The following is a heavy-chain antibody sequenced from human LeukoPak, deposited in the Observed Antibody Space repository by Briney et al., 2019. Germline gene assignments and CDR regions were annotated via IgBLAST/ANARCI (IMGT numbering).Heavy chain of an antibody. CDR3: AKDIVVVPAYTEYYYGMDV. CDR2: ISYDGSNK. D-gene: IGHD2-2*01. Sequence: PGGSLRLSCAASGFTFSSYAMHWVRQAPGKGLEWVAVISYDGSNKHYADSVKGRFTISRDNSKNTLYLQMNSLRAEDTAVYYCAKDIVVVPAYTEYYYGMDVWGQGTTVTVSS. CDR1: GFTFSSYA. J-gene: IGHJ6*02. V-gene: IGHV3-30-3*01.